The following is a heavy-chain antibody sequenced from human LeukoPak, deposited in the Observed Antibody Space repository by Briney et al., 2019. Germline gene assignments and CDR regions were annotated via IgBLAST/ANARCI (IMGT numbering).Heavy chain of an antibody. V-gene: IGHV3-30*02. Sequence: GGSLRLSCAASGFTFSSYGMHWVRQAPGKGLEWVAFIRYDGSNKYYADSVKGRFTISRDNSKNTLYLQMNSLRAEDTAVYYCAKERITIFGDAFDIWGQGTMVTVSS. CDR3: AKERITIFGDAFDI. CDR1: GFTFSSYG. CDR2: IRYDGSNK. D-gene: IGHD3-3*01. J-gene: IGHJ3*02.